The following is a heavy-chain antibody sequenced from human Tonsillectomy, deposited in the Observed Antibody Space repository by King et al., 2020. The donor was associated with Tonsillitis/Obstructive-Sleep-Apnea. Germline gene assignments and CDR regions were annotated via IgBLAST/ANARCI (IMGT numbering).Heavy chain of an antibody. J-gene: IGHJ6*02. V-gene: IGHV3-49*04. CDR1: GFTFGDYS. CDR2: IRSKAYGGTT. CDR3: TRTPYVWGSDRDYYGLDV. Sequence: VQLVESGGGLEQPGRSLRLSCEGSGFTFGDYSMTWVRQAPGRGLEWVGLIRSKAYGGTTEYAASVEGRFTMSRDDSKSNAYLQMNSLKVEGTAVYYCTRTPYVWGSDRDYYGLDVWGQGTTVTVSS. D-gene: IGHD3-16*02.